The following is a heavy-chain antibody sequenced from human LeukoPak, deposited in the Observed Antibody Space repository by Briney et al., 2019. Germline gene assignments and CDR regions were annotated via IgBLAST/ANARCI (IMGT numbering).Heavy chain of an antibody. CDR2: ISAYNGNT. CDR3: ARGLRTTIFGVDLSDAFDI. J-gene: IGHJ3*02. D-gene: IGHD3-3*01. CDR1: GYTFTSYG. V-gene: IGHV1-18*01. Sequence: ASVKVSCKASGYTFTSYGISWVRQAPGQGLEWMGWISAYNGNTNYAQKLQGRVTMTTDTSTSTAYMELRSLRSDDTAVYYCARGLRTTIFGVDLSDAFDIWGQGTMVTVSS.